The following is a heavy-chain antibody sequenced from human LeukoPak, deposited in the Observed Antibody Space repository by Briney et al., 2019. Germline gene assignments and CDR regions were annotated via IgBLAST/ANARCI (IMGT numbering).Heavy chain of an antibody. CDR2: ISSSSSSI. CDR1: GFTFSDYY. Sequence: GGSLRLSCAAPGFTFSDYYMSWIRQAPRKGLEWVSYISSSSSSIYDADSVKGRFTISRDNSKNTLYLQMNSLRAEDTAVYYCAKDPAPFYSSSWYGYFDYWGQGTLVTVSS. D-gene: IGHD6-13*01. V-gene: IGHV3-11*01. J-gene: IGHJ4*02. CDR3: AKDPAPFYSSSWYGYFDY.